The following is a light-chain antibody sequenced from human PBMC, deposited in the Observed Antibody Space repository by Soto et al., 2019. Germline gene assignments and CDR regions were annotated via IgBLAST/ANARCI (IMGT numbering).Light chain of an antibody. J-gene: IGKJ1*01. CDR2: GAS. Sequence: AITMTQSPSCLSASVGDRVTITSRASQDMRNDVGWYQQKPGKAPKLLIYGASILQNGVPSRFSGSGSGTDFTLTISSLQPEDFATYYCQQSYSSPPTFGQGTKVDIK. V-gene: IGKV1-6*01. CDR1: QDMRND. CDR3: QQSYSSPPT.